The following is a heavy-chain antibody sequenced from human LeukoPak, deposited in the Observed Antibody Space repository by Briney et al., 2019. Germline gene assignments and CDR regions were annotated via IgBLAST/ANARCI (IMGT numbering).Heavy chain of an antibody. J-gene: IGHJ6*03. D-gene: IGHD7-27*01. Sequence: SETLSLTCTVSGGSIRSVSYYWGWIRQPPGKGLEWIGSIYYSGSTYYNVSLKSRVPISVDTSKNQFSLDLSSVTAADTAVYYCARAWGDYYYYMGVWGKGTAVTVSS. CDR1: GGSIRSVSYY. CDR3: ARAWGDYYYYMGV. V-gene: IGHV4-39*07. CDR2: IYYSGST.